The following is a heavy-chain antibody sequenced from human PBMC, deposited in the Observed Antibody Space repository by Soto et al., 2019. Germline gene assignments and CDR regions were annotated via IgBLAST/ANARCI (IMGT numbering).Heavy chain of an antibody. D-gene: IGHD4-4*01. J-gene: IGHJ6*02. V-gene: IGHV3-30*03. CDR3: ARSRDGYSFYFYYGMDV. CDR2: ILHDGSAE. CDR1: GFTFTSYG. Sequence: GGSLRLSCAASGFTFTSYGMHWVRQAPGKGLEWMALILHDGSAEYYADSVKGRFTISRDNSKSTLYLQMNSLRAEDTAVYYCARSRDGYSFYFYYGMDVWGQGXTVTVSS.